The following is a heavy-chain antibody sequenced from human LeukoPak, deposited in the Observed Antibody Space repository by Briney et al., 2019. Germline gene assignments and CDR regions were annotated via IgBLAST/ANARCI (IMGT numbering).Heavy chain of an antibody. D-gene: IGHD6-19*01. J-gene: IGHJ4*02. CDR2: INPNSGGT. Sequence: ASVKVSCKASGYTFTGYYMHWVRQAPGQGLEWMGWINPNSGGTNYAQKFQGRVTMTGDTSISTAYMELSRLRSDDTAVYYCATDIAVAGKGTYYFDYWGQGTLVTVSS. CDR1: GYTFTGYY. CDR3: ATDIAVAGKGTYYFDY. V-gene: IGHV1-2*02.